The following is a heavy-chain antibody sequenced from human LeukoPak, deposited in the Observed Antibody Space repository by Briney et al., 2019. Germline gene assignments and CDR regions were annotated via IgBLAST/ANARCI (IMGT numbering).Heavy chain of an antibody. CDR3: ARVLVYTEYDILTGAVYYYYMDV. Sequence: GGSLRLSFAVSGFTFTDTYMTWIRQAPGKGLESLSYISPSGTDISYADSVKGRFTISRDNSKNTLYLQMNSLRAEDTAVYYCARVLVYTEYDILTGAVYYYYMDVWGKGTTVTISS. J-gene: IGHJ6*03. V-gene: IGHV3-11*04. CDR2: ISPSGTDI. CDR1: GFTFTDTY. D-gene: IGHD3-9*01.